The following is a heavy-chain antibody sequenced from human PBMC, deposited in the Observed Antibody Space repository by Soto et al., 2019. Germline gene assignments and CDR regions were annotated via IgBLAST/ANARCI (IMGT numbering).Heavy chain of an antibody. CDR2: ISTSSSAI. CDR3: ARGGASYDILTGYYNYYYYGMDV. CDR1: GFTFGSYS. D-gene: IGHD3-9*01. Sequence: EAHLVESGGGLVRPGGSLRLSCAASGFTFGSYSMNWVRQRPGKGLEWVCPISTSSSAIYYADSVKGRFTVSRDNAKNSLYLQMNSLTVEDTAVYYCARGGASYDILTGYYNYYYYGMDVWGQGTPVTVS. V-gene: IGHV3-21*01. J-gene: IGHJ6*02.